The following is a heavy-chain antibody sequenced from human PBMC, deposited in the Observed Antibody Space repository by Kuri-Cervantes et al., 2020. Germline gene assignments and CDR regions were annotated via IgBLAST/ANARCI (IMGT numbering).Heavy chain of an antibody. Sequence: GESLKISCAASGFSFSGYWMSWVRQAPGKGLEWVANIKHDGKEKYYVASVEGRFTISRDNAKNSLYLQMNSLRAEDTAVYYCARERSSGPYYYMDVWGKGTTVTVSS. V-gene: IGHV3-7*01. J-gene: IGHJ6*03. CDR1: GFSFSGYW. D-gene: IGHD1-26*01. CDR2: IKHDGKEK. CDR3: ARERSSGPYYYMDV.